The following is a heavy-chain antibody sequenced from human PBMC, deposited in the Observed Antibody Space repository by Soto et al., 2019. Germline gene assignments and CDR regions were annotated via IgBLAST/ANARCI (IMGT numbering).Heavy chain of an antibody. Sequence: SETLSLTYNVSGDSISGSSNYYWGWIRQPPGKGLEWIGSIYFSGRAYYSQSLKSRVTISVDTCKNQFSLTLNSVTAADTAVYYWATXEIYISERYSKHFQ. J-gene: IGHJ1*01. CDR1: GDSISGSSNYY. CDR3: ATXEIYISERYSKHFQ. V-gene: IGHV4-39*01. D-gene: IGHD3-10*01. CDR2: IYFSGRA.